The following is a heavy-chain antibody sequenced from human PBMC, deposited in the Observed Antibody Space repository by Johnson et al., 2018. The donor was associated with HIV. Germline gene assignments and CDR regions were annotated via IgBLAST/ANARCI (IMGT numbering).Heavy chain of an antibody. Sequence: QMLLVESGGGVVQPGRSLRLFCAASGFIFSSYGMHWVRQAPGKGLEWVVVISYDGSNKYYADSVKGRFTISRDNSKDTLYLQMNSLRAEDTAVYYCAKDKAVGATHYFAFDIWGQGTMVTVSS. D-gene: IGHD1-26*01. CDR2: ISYDGSNK. V-gene: IGHV3-30*19. J-gene: IGHJ3*02. CDR3: AKDKAVGATHYFAFDI. CDR1: GFIFSSYG.